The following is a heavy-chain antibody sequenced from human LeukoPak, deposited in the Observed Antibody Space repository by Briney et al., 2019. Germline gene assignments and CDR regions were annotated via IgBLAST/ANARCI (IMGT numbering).Heavy chain of an antibody. CDR2: IWYGGSNK. D-gene: IGHD6-19*01. CDR1: GFTFCSYG. J-gene: IGHJ4*02. V-gene: IGHV3-33*01. CDR3: ARAALSGQWLVLDY. Sequence: GGSLRLSCAASGFTFCSYGMHWGRQAPGKGLEWGAVIWYGGSNKYYADSVKGRFTISRDNSKNTLYLQMNSLRAEDTAVYYCARAALSGQWLVLDYWGQGTLVTVSS.